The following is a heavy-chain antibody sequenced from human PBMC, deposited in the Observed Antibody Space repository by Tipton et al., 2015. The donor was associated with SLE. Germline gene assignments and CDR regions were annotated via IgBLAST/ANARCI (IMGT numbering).Heavy chain of an antibody. CDR3: GGWWHDAFDI. V-gene: IGHV4-59*01. CDR1: GGSIRSYY. D-gene: IGHD2-8*02. J-gene: IGHJ3*02. Sequence: TLALTCTVSGGSIRSYYWSWIRQPPGKGLERIGYIYYSGSTNYNPSLKSRVTISVDTSKNQFSLKLSSVTAADTAVYYCGGWWHDAFDIWGQGTRVPVSS. CDR2: IYYSGST.